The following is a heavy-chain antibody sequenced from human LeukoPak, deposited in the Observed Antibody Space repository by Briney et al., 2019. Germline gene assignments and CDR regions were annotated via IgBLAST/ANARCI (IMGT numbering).Heavy chain of an antibody. Sequence: SETLSLTCAVSGGSISSGGYSWSWIRQPPGKGLEWIGYIYHSGSTYYNPSLKSRVTISVDRSKNQFSLKLTSVTAADTAVYYCARDLYRGLDVWGQGTLVTVSS. CDR1: GGSISSGGYS. J-gene: IGHJ3*01. CDR2: IYHSGST. CDR3: ARDLYRGLDV. V-gene: IGHV4-30-2*01. D-gene: IGHD3-16*02.